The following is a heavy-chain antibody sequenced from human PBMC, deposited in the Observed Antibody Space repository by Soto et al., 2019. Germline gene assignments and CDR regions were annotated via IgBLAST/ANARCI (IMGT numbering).Heavy chain of an antibody. Sequence: EVQLVESGGGLVQPGGSLRLSCAASGFTVSSNYMSWVRQAPGKGLEWVSVIYSGGSTYYADSVKGRFTIYRENSKNTVYLQMNSLRAEDTSVYYCARIVVPYSYMDVWGKGTRVTVSS. CDR2: IYSGGST. CDR3: ARIVVPYSYMDV. V-gene: IGHV3-66*01. J-gene: IGHJ6*03. CDR1: GFTVSSNY. D-gene: IGHD2-2*01.